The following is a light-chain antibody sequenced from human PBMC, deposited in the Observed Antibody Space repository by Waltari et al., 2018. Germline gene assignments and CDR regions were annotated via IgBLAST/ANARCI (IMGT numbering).Light chain of an antibody. CDR3: QLSGSSLYT. J-gene: IGKJ2*01. CDR2: ATS. CDR1: QTVINTY. V-gene: IGKV3-20*01. Sequence: LSLSPGERATLSCRASQTVINTYLAWYQQKPGQAPRLLIYATSTRAPGIPDRFSGSESGTDFTLTINRLEPEDFAVYFCQLSGSSLYTFGQGTKLAIK.